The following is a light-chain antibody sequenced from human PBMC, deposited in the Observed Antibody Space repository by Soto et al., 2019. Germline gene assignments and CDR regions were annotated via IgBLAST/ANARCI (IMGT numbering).Light chain of an antibody. CDR2: DIS. V-gene: IGKV3-15*01. CDR1: QSVTTN. CDR3: QQYIAWPLT. Sequence: EIVMTQSPGTLSVSPGERVTLSCRASQSVTTNLAWYQQKPDQTPRLLIYDISARASGIPGRFSGSGSGTAFTLTSSRLQSEDPAVYYCQQYIAWPLTFGGGTKVEI. J-gene: IGKJ4*01.